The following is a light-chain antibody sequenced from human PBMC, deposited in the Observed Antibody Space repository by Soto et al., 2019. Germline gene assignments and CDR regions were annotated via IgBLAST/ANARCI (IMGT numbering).Light chain of an antibody. CDR2: GAS. CDR3: QQYGGSPLT. Sequence: VLTQSPGTLSLSPGARATLSCRASQSVSSSYLAWYQQNPGQAPRLLINGASSMATGSPDRFSGSGSGTDFTLSSSRLEPEDFALYYCQQYGGSPLTFGGGTKVEIK. CDR1: QSVSSSY. V-gene: IGKV3-20*01. J-gene: IGKJ4*01.